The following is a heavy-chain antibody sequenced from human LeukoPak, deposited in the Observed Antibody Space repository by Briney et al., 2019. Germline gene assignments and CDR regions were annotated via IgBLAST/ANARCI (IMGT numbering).Heavy chain of an antibody. J-gene: IGHJ4*02. V-gene: IGHV1-18*03. Sequence: ASVKVSCKASGYTFTSYGISWVRQAPGQGLEWMGWISAYNGNTNYAQKLQGRVTMTTDISTSTAYMELSSLRSEDMAVYYCAGVGVRGVTWLGYWGQGTLVTVSS. CDR1: GYTFTSYG. CDR3: AGVGVRGVTWLGY. CDR2: ISAYNGNT. D-gene: IGHD3-10*01.